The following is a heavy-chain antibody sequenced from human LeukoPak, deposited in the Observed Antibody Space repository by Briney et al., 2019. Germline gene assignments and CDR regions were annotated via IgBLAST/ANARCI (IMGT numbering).Heavy chain of an antibody. CDR3: ASTPEIYCSGGSCYSGWGWFDP. CDR2: IYYSGST. J-gene: IGHJ5*02. CDR1: GGSISSYY. V-gene: IGHV4-59*01. Sequence: PSETLSLTCTVSGGSISSYYWSWIRQPPGKGLEWIGYIYYSGSTNYNPSLKSRVTISVDTPKNQFSLKLSSVTAADTAVYYCASTPEIYCSGGSCYSGWGWFDPWGQGTLVTVSS. D-gene: IGHD2-15*01.